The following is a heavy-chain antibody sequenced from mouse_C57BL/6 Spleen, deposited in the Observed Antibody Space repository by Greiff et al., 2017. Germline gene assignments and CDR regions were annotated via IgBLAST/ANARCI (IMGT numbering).Heavy chain of an antibody. CDR3: ARHTPSWGGDYFDY. Sequence: EVKLVESGGDLVKPGGSLKLSCAASGFTFSSYGMSWVRQTPDKRLEWVATISSGGSYTYYPDSVKGRFTISRDNAKNTLYLQMSSLKSEDTAMYYCARHTPSWGGDYFDYWGQGTTLTVSS. D-gene: IGHD4-1*01. CDR2: ISSGGSYT. J-gene: IGHJ2*01. CDR1: GFTFSSYG. V-gene: IGHV5-6*01.